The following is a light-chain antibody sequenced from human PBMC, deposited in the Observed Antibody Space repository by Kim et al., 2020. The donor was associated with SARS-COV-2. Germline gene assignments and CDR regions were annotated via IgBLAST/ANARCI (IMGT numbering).Light chain of an antibody. CDR1: QSISSW. Sequence: DIQMTQSPSTLSASVGDRVTITCRASQSISSWLAWYRQKPGKAPNLLIYKASDLESGVPSRFSGSGSGTEFTLTISSLQPDDFATYYCQQYSNYSPLTFGGGTKVDIK. CDR3: QQYSNYSPLT. J-gene: IGKJ4*01. V-gene: IGKV1-5*03. CDR2: KAS.